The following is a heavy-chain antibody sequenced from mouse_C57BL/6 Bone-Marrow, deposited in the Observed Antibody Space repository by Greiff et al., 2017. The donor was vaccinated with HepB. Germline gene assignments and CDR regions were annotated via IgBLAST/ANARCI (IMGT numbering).Heavy chain of an antibody. CDR3: VRDSSIYYDAWFAY. Sequence: EVQVVESGGGLVQPKGSLKLSCAASGFTFNTYAMHWVRQAPGKGLEWVARIRSKSSNYATYYADSVKDRFTISRDDSQSMLYLQMNNLKTEDTAMYYCVRDSSIYYDAWFAYWGQGTLVTVSA. D-gene: IGHD2-4*01. CDR2: IRSKSSNYAT. V-gene: IGHV10-3*01. CDR1: GFTFNTYA. J-gene: IGHJ3*01.